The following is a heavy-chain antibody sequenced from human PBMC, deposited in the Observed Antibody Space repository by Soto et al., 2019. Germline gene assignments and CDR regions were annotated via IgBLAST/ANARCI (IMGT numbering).Heavy chain of an antibody. CDR2: ISAYNGNT. CDR3: ARAYYYDSSGYYAGNDY. Sequence: ASVKVSCKASGYTFTSYGISWLRQAPGQGLEWMGWISAYNGNTNYAQKLQGRVTMTTDTSTSTAYMELRSLRSDDTAVYYCARAYYYDSSGYYAGNDYWGQGTLVTVSS. D-gene: IGHD3-22*01. J-gene: IGHJ4*02. CDR1: GYTFTSYG. V-gene: IGHV1-18*04.